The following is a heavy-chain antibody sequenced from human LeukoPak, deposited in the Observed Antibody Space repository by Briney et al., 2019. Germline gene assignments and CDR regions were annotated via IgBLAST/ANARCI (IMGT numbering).Heavy chain of an antibody. V-gene: IGHV4-59*01. J-gene: IGHJ4*02. CDR1: GDSISSVF. D-gene: IGHD5-18*01. Sequence: SENLSLTCTVSGDSISSVFRRWIRQPPGKGLEWIGYIYSTGGTDYNPSLKSRVTISVDTSKNQFSLKLSSVTAADTAVYCCAREGRGYSYGWQGALDYWGQGTLVTVSS. CDR3: AREGRGYSYGWQGALDY. CDR2: IYSTGGT.